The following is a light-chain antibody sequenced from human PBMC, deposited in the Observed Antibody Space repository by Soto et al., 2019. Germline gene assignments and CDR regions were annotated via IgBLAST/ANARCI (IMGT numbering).Light chain of an antibody. V-gene: IGLV1-47*01. J-gene: IGLJ2*01. CDR1: SSNIGSNY. CDR2: RNN. CDR3: AAWDDSLSSVV. Sequence: QAVVTQPPSASGTPGQRVTMSCSGSSSNIGSNYVYWYQQLPETAPKLLIYRNNQRPSGVPDRVSGSKSGTSASLAISGPRSEDECDYYCAAWDDSLSSVVFGGGTKVTVL.